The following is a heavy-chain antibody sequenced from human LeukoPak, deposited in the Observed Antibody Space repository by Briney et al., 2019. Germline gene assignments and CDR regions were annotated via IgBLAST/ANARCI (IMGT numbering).Heavy chain of an antibody. Sequence: GESLKISCKGSGYGFTSYWIGWVRQMPGKGLEWVGVIYPGDSDTRYSPSFQGQVTISADKSISTAYLQWSSLKASDTAMYYCARHDGYYGSGSYLYWGQGTLVTVSS. J-gene: IGHJ4*02. D-gene: IGHD3-10*01. V-gene: IGHV5-51*01. CDR2: IYPGDSDT. CDR1: GYGFTSYW. CDR3: ARHDGYYGSGSYLY.